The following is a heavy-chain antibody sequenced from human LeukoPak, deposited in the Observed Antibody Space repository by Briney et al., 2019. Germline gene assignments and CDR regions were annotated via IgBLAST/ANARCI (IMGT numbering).Heavy chain of an antibody. V-gene: IGHV4-31*03. J-gene: IGHJ4*02. CDR3: ASSREYCSSTSCYLDYFDY. Sequence: SETLSLTCTVSGGSISSGGYHWSWIRQHPGKGLEWIGYIYYSGSTYYNPSLKSRVTISVDTSKNQFSLKLSSVTAADTAVYYCASSREYCSSTSCYLDYFDYWGQGTLVTVSS. CDR1: GGSISSGGYH. D-gene: IGHD2-2*01. CDR2: IYYSGST.